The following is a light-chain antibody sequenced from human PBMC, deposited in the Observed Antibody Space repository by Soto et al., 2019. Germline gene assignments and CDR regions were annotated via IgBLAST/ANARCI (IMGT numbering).Light chain of an antibody. V-gene: IGKV1-9*01. J-gene: IGKJ5*01. CDR3: QQRHSYPIT. Sequence: DIQLTQSPSFLSASVGDRVTITCRASQGISNYLAWYHQKPGRAPKLLIHTASTLQSGVPSRFSGSGSGTEFTLTISSLQPEDFATYYCQQRHSYPITFGQGTRLEIK. CDR2: TAS. CDR1: QGISNY.